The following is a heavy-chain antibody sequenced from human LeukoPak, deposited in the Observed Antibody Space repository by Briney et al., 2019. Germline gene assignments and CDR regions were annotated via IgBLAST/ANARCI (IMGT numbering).Heavy chain of an antibody. CDR2: INHSGST. CDR3: ARGAKITMVRGVNPFGTYRNWFDP. Sequence: PSETLSLTCAVYGGSFSGYYWSWIRQPPGKGLEWIGEINHSGSTNYNPSLKSRVTISVDTSKNQFSLKLSSVTAADTAVYYCARGAKITMVRGVNPFGTYRNWFDPWGQGTLVTVSS. V-gene: IGHV4-34*01. CDR1: GGSFSGYY. D-gene: IGHD3-10*01. J-gene: IGHJ5*02.